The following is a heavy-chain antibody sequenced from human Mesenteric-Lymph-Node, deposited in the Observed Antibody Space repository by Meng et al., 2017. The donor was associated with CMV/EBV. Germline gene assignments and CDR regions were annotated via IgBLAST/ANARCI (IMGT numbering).Heavy chain of an antibody. V-gene: IGHV3-30*02. D-gene: IGHD3-3*01. Sequence: GGSLRLSCAASGFYFHYYTMHWVRQAPGKGLEWVAFIRFDAFTKYYADSVKGRFIISRDNSTNTLSLQMNSLRAEDTAVYYCAKSGYRPYDAFDIWGQGTMVTVSS. CDR2: IRFDAFTK. J-gene: IGHJ3*02. CDR3: AKSGYRPYDAFDI. CDR1: GFYFHYYT.